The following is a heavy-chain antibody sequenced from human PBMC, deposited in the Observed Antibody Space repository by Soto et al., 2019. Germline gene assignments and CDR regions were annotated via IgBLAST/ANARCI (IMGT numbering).Heavy chain of an antibody. J-gene: IGHJ4*02. D-gene: IGHD6-19*01. CDR1: GFTFSSYG. Sequence: QVQLVESGGGVVQPGRSLRLSCAASGFTFSSYGMHWVRQAPGKGLEWVAVISYDGSNKYYADYVKGRFTISRDNSKNTLYLQMNSLRAEDTAVYYCAKERPLYSSGWYLDYWGQGTLVTVSS. CDR2: ISYDGSNK. V-gene: IGHV3-30*18. CDR3: AKERPLYSSGWYLDY.